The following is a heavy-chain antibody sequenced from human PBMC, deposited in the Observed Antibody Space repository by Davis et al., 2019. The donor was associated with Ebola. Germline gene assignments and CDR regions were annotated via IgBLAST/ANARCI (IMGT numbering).Heavy chain of an antibody. J-gene: IGHJ3*02. CDR1: GGSISSVNYY. CDR3: ARDERHYDIVTGYYSDAFDI. CDR2: IYYSGST. D-gene: IGHD3-9*01. V-gene: IGHV4-31*03. Sequence: MPSETLSLTCTVSGGSISSVNYYWSWIRQHPEKGLEWIGYIYYSGSTYYNPSLKSRVTISVDTSKNQFSLNLSSVTAADTAVYYCARDERHYDIVTGYYSDAFDIWGQGTLVTVPS.